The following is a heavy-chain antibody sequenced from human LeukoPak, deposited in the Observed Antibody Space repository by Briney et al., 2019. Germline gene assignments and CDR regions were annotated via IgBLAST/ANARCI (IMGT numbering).Heavy chain of an antibody. CDR3: ARPSDYGGNQNYYYYGMDV. V-gene: IGHV3-7*01. D-gene: IGHD4-17*01. J-gene: IGHJ6*02. CDR2: IKQDGSEK. CDR1: GFTFSSYW. Sequence: PGRSLRLSCAASGFTFSSYWMSWVRQAPGKGLEWVANIKQDGSEKYYVDSVKGRFTISRDNAKNSLYLQMNSLRAEDTAVYYCARPSDYGGNQNYYYYGMDVWGQGTTVTVSS.